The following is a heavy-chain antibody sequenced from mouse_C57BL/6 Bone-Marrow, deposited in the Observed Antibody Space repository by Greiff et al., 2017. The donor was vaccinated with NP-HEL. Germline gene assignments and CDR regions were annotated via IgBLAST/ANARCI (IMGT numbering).Heavy chain of an antibody. J-gene: IGHJ2*01. CDR2: IFPGSGST. V-gene: IGHV1-75*01. CDR1: GYTFTDYY. Sequence: VQLQQSGPELVKPGASVKISCKASGYTFTDYYINWVKQRPGQGLEWIGWIFPGSGSTSYNEKFKGKATLTVDKSSSTAYMLLSSLTSEDSAVYYCAREVKESLLPGDYWGQGTTLTVSS. D-gene: IGHD1-1*01. CDR3: AREVKESLLPGDY.